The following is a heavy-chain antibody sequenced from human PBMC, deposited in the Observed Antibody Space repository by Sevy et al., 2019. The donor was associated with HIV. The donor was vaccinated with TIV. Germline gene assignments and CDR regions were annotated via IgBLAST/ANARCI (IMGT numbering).Heavy chain of an antibody. CDR2: ISGYNGDT. Sequence: ASVKVSCKASGYTFTSYVISWVRQAPGQGLEWMGRISGYNGDTNYAQKLQGRVTMTTDTSTSTADMELRSLRSDDTAVYYCARAPSGSQGPGQYFQHWGQGTLVTVSS. D-gene: IGHD1-26*01. CDR1: GYTFTSYV. CDR3: ARAPSGSQGPGQYFQH. V-gene: IGHV1-18*01. J-gene: IGHJ1*01.